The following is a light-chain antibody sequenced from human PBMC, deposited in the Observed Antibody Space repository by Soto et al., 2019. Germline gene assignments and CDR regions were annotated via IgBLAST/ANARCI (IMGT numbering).Light chain of an antibody. CDR3: LLDFRYFWA. J-gene: IGKJ1*01. V-gene: IGKV1-6*01. CDR1: QAIRTA. CDR2: AAS. Sequence: AIQLTQSPSSLSASVGDRVTITCRASQAIRTALGWYQQRPGKVPKLLIYAASTLQSGVPSRCSGSGSGTDFTLTISSLQTEDFATYDWLLDFRYFWAFGQGTKVESK.